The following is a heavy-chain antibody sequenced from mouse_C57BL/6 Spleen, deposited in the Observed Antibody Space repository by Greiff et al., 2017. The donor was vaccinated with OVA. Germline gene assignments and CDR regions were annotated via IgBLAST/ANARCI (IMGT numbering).Heavy chain of an antibody. Sequence: EVQLQQSGPGLVKPSQTVFLTCTVTGISITTGNYRWSWMRQFPGNKLEWIGYIYYSGTINYNPSLTSRTTITRDTPKNQFFLEMNSLTAEDTATYYCARDSGSPPFDVWGTGTTVTVSS. D-gene: IGHD1-1*01. CDR3: ARDSGSPPFDV. CDR1: GISITTGNYR. V-gene: IGHV3-5*01. J-gene: IGHJ1*03. CDR2: IYYSGTI.